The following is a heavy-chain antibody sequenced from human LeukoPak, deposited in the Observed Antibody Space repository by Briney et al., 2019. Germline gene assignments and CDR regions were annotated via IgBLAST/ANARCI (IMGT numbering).Heavy chain of an antibody. CDR1: GFTFSSYA. J-gene: IGHJ4*02. D-gene: IGHD4-17*01. Sequence: GGSLRLSCAASGFTFSSYAMRWVRQAPGKGLEWVSTISGSGGSTYYADSVKGGFTIPRDNSKNTLYLQMNSLRAEDTGVYYCTKDFTTVTPGDHDYWGQGTLVTVSS. CDR2: ISGSGGST. V-gene: IGHV3-23*01. CDR3: TKDFTTVTPGDHDY.